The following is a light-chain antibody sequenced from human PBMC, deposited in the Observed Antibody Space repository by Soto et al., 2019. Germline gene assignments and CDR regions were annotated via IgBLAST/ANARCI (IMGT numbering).Light chain of an antibody. J-gene: IGKJ5*01. CDR1: QSVSTY. Sequence: EIVLTQSPATLSLSPGERATLSCRASQSVSTYLAWYQQKPGQAPRLLIYDASKRATGTPARFSGSGSGTDFSLTISSLEPEDFAVYYCQPRSIATFGQGTRLETK. V-gene: IGKV3-11*01. CDR3: QPRSIAT. CDR2: DAS.